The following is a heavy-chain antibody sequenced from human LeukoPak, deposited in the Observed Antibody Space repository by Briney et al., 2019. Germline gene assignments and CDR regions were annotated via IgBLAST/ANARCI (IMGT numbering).Heavy chain of an antibody. CDR2: IYTSGST. CDR1: GGSIRDYF. CDR3: ARAGVVTNPNSYWYFDL. D-gene: IGHD3-3*01. J-gene: IGHJ2*01. V-gene: IGHV4-4*07. Sequence: SETLSLTCSVSGGSIRDYFWSWIRQPAGKGLEWIGRIYTSGSTDYNPSLRSRVTMSVDTSRNQFSLKLNSVTAADTAVYYCARAGVVTNPNSYWYFDLWGRGTLVTVSS.